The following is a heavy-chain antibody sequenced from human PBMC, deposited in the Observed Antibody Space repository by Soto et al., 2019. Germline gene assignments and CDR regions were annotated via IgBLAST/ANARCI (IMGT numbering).Heavy chain of an antibody. Sequence: GGSLRLSCAASGFTFSSYAMSWVRQAPGKGLEWVSAISGSGGSTYYADSVKGRFTISRDNSKNTLYLQMNSLRAEDTAVYYCAKEPDYYDSSGYYESVGYYFDYWGQGTLVTVSS. CDR1: GFTFSSYA. CDR2: ISGSGGST. J-gene: IGHJ4*02. D-gene: IGHD3-22*01. CDR3: AKEPDYYDSSGYYESVGYYFDY. V-gene: IGHV3-23*01.